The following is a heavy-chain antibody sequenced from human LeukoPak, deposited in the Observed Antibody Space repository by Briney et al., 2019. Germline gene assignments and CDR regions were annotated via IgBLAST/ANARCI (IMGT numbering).Heavy chain of an antibody. Sequence: SVTVSCTASGYTFTNYGITWVRQAPGQGLEWMGWISTYNGNTNYGQKLQGRVTITTDTSTSTAYMELRSLRSGDTAVYYCARGQISSSLPDWGQGTLVTVSS. V-gene: IGHV1-18*01. D-gene: IGHD6-6*01. J-gene: IGHJ4*02. CDR3: ARGQISSSLPD. CDR1: GYTFTNYG. CDR2: ISTYNGNT.